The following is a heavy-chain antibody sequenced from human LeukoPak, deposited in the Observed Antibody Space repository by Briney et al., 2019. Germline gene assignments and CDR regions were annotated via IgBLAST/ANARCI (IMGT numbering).Heavy chain of an antibody. CDR3: ARESCSGGSCFLLIDY. Sequence: ASVKVSCKASGYTFNGYYMHWVRQAPGQGLEWMGWIIPNSGGTNYAQKFQGRVTMTRDTSISTAYMELSRLRSDDTAVYYCARESCSGGSCFLLIDYWGQGTLVTVSS. CDR1: GYTFNGYY. D-gene: IGHD2-15*01. CDR2: IIPNSGGT. V-gene: IGHV1-2*02. J-gene: IGHJ4*02.